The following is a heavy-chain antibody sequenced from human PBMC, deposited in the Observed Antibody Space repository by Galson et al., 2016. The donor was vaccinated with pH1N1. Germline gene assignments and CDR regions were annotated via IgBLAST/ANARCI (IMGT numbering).Heavy chain of an antibody. CDR2: IYSGGTT. Sequence: SLRLSCAASGFTVSSSHMNWVRQAPGKGLEWVSIIYSGGTTYYADSVKGRFIVSRDNSKNTLYLQMNSLRAEDTAVYYCVRDFRWGGNSGYWGQGTLVTVSS. CDR1: GFTVSSSH. D-gene: IGHD4-23*01. J-gene: IGHJ4*02. V-gene: IGHV3-66*01. CDR3: VRDFRWGGNSGY.